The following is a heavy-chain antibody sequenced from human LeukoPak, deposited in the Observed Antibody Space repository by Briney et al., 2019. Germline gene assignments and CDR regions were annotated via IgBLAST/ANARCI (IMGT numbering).Heavy chain of an antibody. Sequence: PGGSLRLSCAASGFTFSNYEMRWVRQAPGKGLEWVSYISSGGRTKYYADSVRGRLTTFRDNAKSSLSLQMDSLRAEDTAVYYCTSGGDRWELPIIWGRGTMVIVSS. V-gene: IGHV3-48*03. CDR2: ISSGGRTK. CDR1: GFTFSNYE. CDR3: TSGGDRWELPII. D-gene: IGHD1-26*01. J-gene: IGHJ3*02.